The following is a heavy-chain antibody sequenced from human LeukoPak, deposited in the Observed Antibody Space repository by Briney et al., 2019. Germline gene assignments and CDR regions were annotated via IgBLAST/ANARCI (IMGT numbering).Heavy chain of an antibody. CDR1: GFTFSIYA. V-gene: IGHV3-23*01. CDR2: IRGGGGAT. Sequence: GGSLRLSCAASGFTFSIYAMHWVRQAPGKGLEWVSTIRGGGGATNYADSVKGRFTISRDSSKSTLYLQMNSLRAEDTATYYCAKDPNGDYVGAFDFWGQGTLVTVSS. D-gene: IGHD4-17*01. J-gene: IGHJ3*01. CDR3: AKDPNGDYVGAFDF.